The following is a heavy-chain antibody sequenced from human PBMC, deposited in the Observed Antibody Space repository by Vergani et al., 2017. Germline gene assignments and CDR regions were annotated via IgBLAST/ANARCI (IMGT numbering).Heavy chain of an antibody. V-gene: IGHV5-51*01. CDR3: ARHREYDSGSYSDYYYYMDV. D-gene: IGHD1-26*01. CDR1: GYSFTSYW. J-gene: IGHJ6*03. Sequence: EVQLVQSGAEVKKPGESLKISCKVSGYSFTSYWIGWVRQMPGKGLEWMGIIYPGDSDTRYSPSFQGQFTISADKSISTAYLQWSSLKASDTAMYYCARHREYDSGSYSDYYYYMDVWGKGSTVTVSS. CDR2: IYPGDSDT.